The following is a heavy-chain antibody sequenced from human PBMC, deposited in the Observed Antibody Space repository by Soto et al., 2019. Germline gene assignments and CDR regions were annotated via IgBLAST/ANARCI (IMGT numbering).Heavy chain of an antibody. CDR1: GFTFSTYA. J-gene: IGHJ4*02. CDR2: ISDSDGST. Sequence: EVQLLESGGGLVQPGGSLTLSCAASGFTFSTYAMTWVRQAPGKGLEWVSTISDSDGSTYYADSVKGRFTISRDNSKNTVYLQMNSLRAEDTAVDYCAKEVEGGWYYFDYWGQGTLVTVSS. V-gene: IGHV3-23*01. D-gene: IGHD2-15*01. CDR3: AKEVEGGWYYFDY.